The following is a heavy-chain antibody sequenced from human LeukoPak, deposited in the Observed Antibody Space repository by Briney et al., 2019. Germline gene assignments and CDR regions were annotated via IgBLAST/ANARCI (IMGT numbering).Heavy chain of an antibody. Sequence: SETLSLTRTVSGGSINSDNYYWSWIRQPPGKDLEWIGYVYYTGSTSYNPSLKRRVTISMDTAKNQFSLKLSSVTAADTAVYYCARDGPSNYYGSGSYLYWGQGTLVTVSS. CDR3: ARDGPSNYYGSGSYLY. CDR1: GGSINSDNYY. J-gene: IGHJ4*02. CDR2: VYYTGST. D-gene: IGHD3-10*01. V-gene: IGHV4-30-4*08.